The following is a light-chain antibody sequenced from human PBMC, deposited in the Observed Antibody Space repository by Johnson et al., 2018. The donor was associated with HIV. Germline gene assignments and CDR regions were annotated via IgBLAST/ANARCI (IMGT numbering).Light chain of an antibody. J-gene: IGLJ1*01. CDR3: GTWDSSLSAGGV. V-gene: IGLV1-51*02. CDR1: SSNIGNNY. Sequence: QSVLTQPPSVSAAPGQKVTISCSGSSSNIGNNYVSWYQQLPGTAPKLLIFENNKRPSGIPDRFSGAKSGESATLGITALQTGDEVDYYCGTWDSSLSAGGVFGTGTKVTVL. CDR2: ENN.